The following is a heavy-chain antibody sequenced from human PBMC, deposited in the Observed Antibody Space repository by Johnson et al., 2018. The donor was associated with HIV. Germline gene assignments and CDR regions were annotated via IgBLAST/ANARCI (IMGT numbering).Heavy chain of an antibody. V-gene: IGHV3-30-3*01. J-gene: IGHJ3*02. CDR1: GFTFSSYA. D-gene: IGHD3-9*01. Sequence: QVQLVESGGGVVQPGRSLRLSCAASGFTFSSYAVHWVRQAPGKGLEWVAVISYDGSNKYYADSVKGRFTISRDNSKNTLYLQMNSLRADDTAVYYCAKDLRVFDWCNAYDAFDIWGQGTMVTVSS. CDR2: ISYDGSNK. CDR3: AKDLRVFDWCNAYDAFDI.